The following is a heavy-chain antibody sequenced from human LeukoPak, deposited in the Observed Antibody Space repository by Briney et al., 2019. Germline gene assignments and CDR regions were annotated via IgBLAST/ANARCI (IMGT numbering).Heavy chain of an antibody. CDR3: ARGGWFGELLDYYGMDV. CDR2: IYYSGST. D-gene: IGHD3-10*01. J-gene: IGHJ6*02. Sequence: SETLSLTCTVSGGSISSYYWSWIRQPPGKGLEWIGNIYYSGSTNYNPSLKSRVTISVDTSKNQFSLKLSSVTAADTAVYYCARGGWFGELLDYYGMDVWGQGTTVTVSS. V-gene: IGHV4-59*08. CDR1: GGSISSYY.